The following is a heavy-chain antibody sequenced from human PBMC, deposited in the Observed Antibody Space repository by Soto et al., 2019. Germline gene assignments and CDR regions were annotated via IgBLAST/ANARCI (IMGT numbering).Heavy chain of an antibody. D-gene: IGHD5-18*01. CDR2: ISGNSGNI. CDR1: GFTFDDYA. Sequence: PGGSLRLSCVASGFTFDDYAMYWVRQTPGKGLEWVSGISGNSGNIGYADSVKGRFTISRDNAKNSLYLQMDSLRAEDSGLYYCAKDIGKPIQLDHWGHGTLVTVYS. V-gene: IGHV3-9*01. CDR3: AKDIGKPIQLDH. J-gene: IGHJ4*01.